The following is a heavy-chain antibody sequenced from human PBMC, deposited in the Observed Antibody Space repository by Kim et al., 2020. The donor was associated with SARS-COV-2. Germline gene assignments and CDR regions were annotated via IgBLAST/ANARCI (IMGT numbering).Heavy chain of an antibody. D-gene: IGHD3-10*01. CDR2: IKQDGSEK. J-gene: IGHJ4*02. CDR3: GTGWGYYYGSGSYPPFDY. V-gene: IGHV3-7*03. CDR1: GFTFSSYW. Sequence: GGSLRLSCAASGFTFSSYWMSWVRQAPGKGLEWVANIKQDGSEKYYVDSVKGRFTISRDNAKNSLYLQMNSLRAEDTAVYYCGTGWGYYYGSGSYPPFDYWGQGTLVTVSS.